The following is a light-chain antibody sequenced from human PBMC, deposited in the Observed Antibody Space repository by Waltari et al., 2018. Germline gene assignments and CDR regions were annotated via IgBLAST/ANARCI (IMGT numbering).Light chain of an antibody. CDR2: DAS. V-gene: IGKV3-11*01. J-gene: IGKJ4*01. CDR1: QSVSSN. Sequence: EIVLTQSPATLSLSPGERATLSCRASQSVSSNLAWYQQKPGQAPRPLIYDASNRATGIPARFSGSGSGTDFTLTISSLEPEDFALYYCQHRSNWPLTFGGGTKVEIK. CDR3: QHRSNWPLT.